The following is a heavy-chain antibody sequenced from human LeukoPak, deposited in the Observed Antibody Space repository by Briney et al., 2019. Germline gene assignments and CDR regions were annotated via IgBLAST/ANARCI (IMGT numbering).Heavy chain of an antibody. V-gene: IGHV4-59*01. CDR2: IYYSGTT. CDR3: ANPPGQLVLFPLTY. Sequence: SSETLSLTCTVSGGSISSYYWTWIRQPPGKGLEWIGYIYYSGTTYYNPSLKSRVTISLDTSKNKFSLNLTSVNVADTAVYYCANPPGQLVLFPLTYWGQGTLVTVSS. J-gene: IGHJ4*02. D-gene: IGHD6-13*01. CDR1: GGSISSYY.